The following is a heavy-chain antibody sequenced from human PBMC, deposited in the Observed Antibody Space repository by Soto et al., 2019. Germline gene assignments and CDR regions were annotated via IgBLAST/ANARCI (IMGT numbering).Heavy chain of an antibody. Sequence: ASVKVSCKASGGTFSSYAISWVRQATGQGLEWMGWMNPNSGNTGYAQKFQGRVTMTRNTSISTAYMELSSLRSEDTAVYYCARTIAVAGYGNYYYYYGMDVWGQGTTVTVSS. V-gene: IGHV1-8*02. D-gene: IGHD6-19*01. J-gene: IGHJ6*02. CDR3: ARTIAVAGYGNYYYYYGMDV. CDR1: GGTFSSYA. CDR2: MNPNSGNT.